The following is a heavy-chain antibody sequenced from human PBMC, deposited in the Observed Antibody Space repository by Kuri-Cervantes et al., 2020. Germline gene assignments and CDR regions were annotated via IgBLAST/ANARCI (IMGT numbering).Heavy chain of an antibody. D-gene: IGHD3-10*01. Sequence: GESLKISCATSGFTFSYYGMHWVRQAPGKGLEWVAVISYDGSNKYYADSVKGRFTISRDNSKNSLYLQMNSLRAEDTAVYYCASLPSRRFGELDFDYWGQGTLVTVSS. J-gene: IGHJ4*02. CDR3: ASLPSRRFGELDFDY. V-gene: IGHV3-33*05. CDR1: GFTFSYYG. CDR2: ISYDGSNK.